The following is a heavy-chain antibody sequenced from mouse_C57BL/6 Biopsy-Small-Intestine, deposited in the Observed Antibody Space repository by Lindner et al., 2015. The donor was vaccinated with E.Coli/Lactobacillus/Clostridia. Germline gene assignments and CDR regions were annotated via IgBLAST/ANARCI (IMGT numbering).Heavy chain of an antibody. Sequence: QLQESDLSSVKPGASVKISCKASGYSFTDYNMNWVKQSNGKSLEWIGVINPNYGTTSYNQKFKGKATLTVDQSSSTAYMQLNSLTSEDSAVYYCARRGDLRGFAYWGQGTLVTVSA. CDR1: GYSFTDYN. J-gene: IGHJ3*01. D-gene: IGHD3-3*01. V-gene: IGHV1-39*01. CDR2: INPNYGTT. CDR3: ARRGDLRGFAY.